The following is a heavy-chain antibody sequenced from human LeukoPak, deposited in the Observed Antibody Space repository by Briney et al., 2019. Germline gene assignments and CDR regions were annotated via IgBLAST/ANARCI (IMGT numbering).Heavy chain of an antibody. CDR2: ISGSGGNI. Sequence: GGSLRLSRAASGFTFSNYAMNWVRQAPGKGPEWVSTISGSGGNIYYADSVKGRFTISRDNSKNMLYLQMNSLRAEDTAVYYCAKGFYVSGSSNFDYWGQGTLVIVSS. J-gene: IGHJ4*02. D-gene: IGHD3-10*01. CDR1: GFTFSNYA. V-gene: IGHV3-23*01. CDR3: AKGFYVSGSSNFDY.